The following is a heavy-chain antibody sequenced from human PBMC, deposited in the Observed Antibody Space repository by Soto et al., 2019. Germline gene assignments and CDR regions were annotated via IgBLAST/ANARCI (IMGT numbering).Heavy chain of an antibody. CDR1: GGSFRGYY. D-gene: IGHD6-13*01. CDR2: INHSGST. CDR3: ARGPYSSSWYWSYYYYGMEV. Sequence: SETLSLTCAVYGGSFRGYYWSWIRQPPGKGLEWIGEINHSGSTNYNPSLKSRVTISVDTSKNQFSLKLSSVTAADTAVYYCARGPYSSSWYWSYYYYGMEVWGQGYSVT. J-gene: IGHJ6*02. V-gene: IGHV4-34*01.